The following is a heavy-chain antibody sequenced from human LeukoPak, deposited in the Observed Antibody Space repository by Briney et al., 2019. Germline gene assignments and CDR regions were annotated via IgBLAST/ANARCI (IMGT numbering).Heavy chain of an antibody. D-gene: IGHD5-24*01. V-gene: IGHV1-8*01. CDR1: GYTFTSYD. J-gene: IGHJ2*01. Sequence: ASVKVSCKASGYTFTSYDINWVRQATGQGLEWMGWMNPNSGNTGYAQRFQGRVTMTRNTSISTAYMELSSLRSEDTAVYYCATLRRDGYNWYFDLWGRGTLVTVSS. CDR3: ATLRRDGYNWYFDL. CDR2: MNPNSGNT.